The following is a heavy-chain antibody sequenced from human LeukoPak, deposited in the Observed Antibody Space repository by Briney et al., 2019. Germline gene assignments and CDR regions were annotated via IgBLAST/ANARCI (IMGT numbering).Heavy chain of an antibody. J-gene: IGHJ5*02. Sequence: KPSGPLSLTCAVSGGSISSSNWWSWVRQPPGKGLEWLGEIYHSGSTNYNPSLKCRVTISVNKSKKQFSLRLSSVTAADTAVYYCARGGDYGGYNWFDPWGQGTLVTVSS. V-gene: IGHV4-4*02. D-gene: IGHD4-17*01. CDR3: ARGGDYGGYNWFDP. CDR1: GGSISSSNW. CDR2: IYHSGST.